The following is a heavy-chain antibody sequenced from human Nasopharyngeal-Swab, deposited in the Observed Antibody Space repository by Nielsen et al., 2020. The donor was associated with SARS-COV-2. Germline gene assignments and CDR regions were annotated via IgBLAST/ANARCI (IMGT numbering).Heavy chain of an antibody. CDR1: GYTFTSYG. Sequence: ASVKVSCKASGYTFTSYGISWVRQAPGQGLEWMGWISAYNGNTNYAQKLQGRVTMTTDTSTSTAYMELRSLRPDDTAVYYCAREFYRNYYDSSGYLDYYYYGMDVWGQGTTVTVSS. CDR3: AREFYRNYYDSSGYLDYYYYGMDV. V-gene: IGHV1-18*01. J-gene: IGHJ6*02. D-gene: IGHD3-22*01. CDR2: ISAYNGNT.